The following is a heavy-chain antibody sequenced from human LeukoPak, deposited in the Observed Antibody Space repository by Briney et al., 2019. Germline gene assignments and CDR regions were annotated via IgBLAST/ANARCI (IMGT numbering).Heavy chain of an antibody. CDR3: ARIEWERLGRAFDI. CDR2: IYSAGAT. CDR1: GFTVSDNY. V-gene: IGHV3-53*01. Sequence: GGSLRLSCAASGFTVSDNYMTWVRQAPGKGLEWVSSIYSAGATHYAESVKGRFTISRDNSKNTLYLQMNSLRVEDMAVYYCARIEWERLGRAFDIWGQGTMVTVSS. J-gene: IGHJ3*02. D-gene: IGHD1-26*01.